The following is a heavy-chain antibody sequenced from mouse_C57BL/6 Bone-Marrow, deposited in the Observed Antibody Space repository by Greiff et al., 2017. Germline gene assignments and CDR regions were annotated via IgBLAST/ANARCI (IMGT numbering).Heavy chain of an antibody. D-gene: IGHD1-1*01. CDR1: GYTFTSYW. Sequence: QVQLQQPGAELVKPGASVKLSCKASGYTFTSYWMQWVKQRPGQGLEWIGEIDPSDSYTNYNQKFKGKATFTVDTSSSTAYMQLSSLTSEDSAVYYCAFFYYGGLWGQGTTLTVSS. V-gene: IGHV1-50*01. CDR3: AFFYYGGL. CDR2: IDPSDSYT. J-gene: IGHJ2*01.